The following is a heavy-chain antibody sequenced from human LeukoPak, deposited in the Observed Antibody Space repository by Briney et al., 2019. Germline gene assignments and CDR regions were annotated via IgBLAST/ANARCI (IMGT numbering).Heavy chain of an antibody. CDR1: GFTFSSYG. J-gene: IGHJ3*02. CDR2: IWYDGSNK. CDR3: AKVRSFLPGGELDAFDI. D-gene: IGHD1-26*01. Sequence: PGRSLRLSCAASGFTFSSYGMHWVRQAPGKGLEWVAVIWYDGSNKYYADSVKGRFTISRDNSKNTLYLQMNSLRAEDTAVYYCAKVRSFLPGGELDAFDIWGQGTMVTVSS. V-gene: IGHV3-33*06.